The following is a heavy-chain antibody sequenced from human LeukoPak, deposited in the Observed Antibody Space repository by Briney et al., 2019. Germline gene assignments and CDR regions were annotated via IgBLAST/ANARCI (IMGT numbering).Heavy chain of an antibody. CDR1: GGSISSSSYY. V-gene: IGHV4-39*01. D-gene: IGHD6-6*01. CDR3: ARSHTSDLFDY. Sequence: PSETLSLTCTVSGGSISSSSYYWGWIRQPPGKGLEWIGSIYYSGSTYYNPSLKSRVTISVDTSQNQFSLKLSSVTAADTAVYYCARSHTSDLFDYWGQGTLVTVS. J-gene: IGHJ4*02. CDR2: IYYSGST.